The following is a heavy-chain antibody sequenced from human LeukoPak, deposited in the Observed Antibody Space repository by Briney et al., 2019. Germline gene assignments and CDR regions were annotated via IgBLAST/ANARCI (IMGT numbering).Heavy chain of an antibody. V-gene: IGHV4-59*01. CDR1: GGSISTYY. J-gene: IGHJ4*02. D-gene: IGHD3-3*02. Sequence: SETLSLTCTVSGGSISTYYWNWIRQPPGKGLEWIGFIYYSGSTNYNPSLKSRVTISVDTSKNQFSLNLTSVTAADTAVYYCARGGIRQTFDNWGQGTLVTVSS. CDR2: IYYSGST. CDR3: ARGGIRQTFDN.